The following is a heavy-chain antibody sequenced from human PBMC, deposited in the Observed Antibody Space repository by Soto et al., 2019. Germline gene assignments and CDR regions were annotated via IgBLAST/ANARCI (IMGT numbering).Heavy chain of an antibody. CDR1: GYTFTSYG. CDR3: AIFRCHQLLCEPAVY. Sequence: ASVKVSCKASGYTFTSYGISWVRQAPGQGLEWKGWISAYNGNTNYAQKLQGRVTMTTDTSTSTAYMELRSLRSDDTAVYYCAIFRCHQLLCEPAVYSGQGTLVTVST. D-gene: IGHD2-2*01. CDR2: ISAYNGNT. J-gene: IGHJ4*02. V-gene: IGHV1-18*01.